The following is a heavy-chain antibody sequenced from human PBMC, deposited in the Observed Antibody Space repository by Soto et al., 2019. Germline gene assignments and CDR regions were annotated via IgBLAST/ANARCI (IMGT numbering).Heavy chain of an antibody. D-gene: IGHD6-6*01. J-gene: IGHJ6*02. CDR2: IWYDGSNK. V-gene: IGHV3-33*01. Sequence: PGGSLRLSCAASGFTFSSYGMHWVRQAPGKGLEWVAVIWYDGSNKYYADSVKGRFTISRDNSKNTLYLQMNSLRAEDTAVYYCARETSIAGYYYYGMDVWGQGTKVTVYS. CDR3: ARETSIAGYYYYGMDV. CDR1: GFTFSSYG.